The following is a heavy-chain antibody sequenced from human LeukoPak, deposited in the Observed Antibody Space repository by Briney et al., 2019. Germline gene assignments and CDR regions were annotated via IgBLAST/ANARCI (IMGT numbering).Heavy chain of an antibody. Sequence: SETLSLTCTVSGGSISSYYWSWIRQPPGKGLEWIGYIYYSGSTNYNPSLKSRVTISVDTSKNQFSLKLSSVTAADTAVYYCARDRDSSGLWGQGTLATVSS. J-gene: IGHJ4*02. V-gene: IGHV4-59*01. CDR1: GGSISSYY. CDR2: IYYSGST. D-gene: IGHD3-22*01. CDR3: ARDRDSSGL.